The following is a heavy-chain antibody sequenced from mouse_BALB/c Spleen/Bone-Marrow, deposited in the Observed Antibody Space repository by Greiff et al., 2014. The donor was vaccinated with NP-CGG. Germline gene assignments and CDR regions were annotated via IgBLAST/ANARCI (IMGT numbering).Heavy chain of an antibody. CDR1: GFSLTNYG. CDR3: ARITTATGAMDY. V-gene: IGHV2-9*02. Sequence: VMLVESGPGLVAPSQSLSITCTVSGFSLTNYGVHWVRQPPGKGLEWLGVIWADGSTNYNSALMSRLSISKDSSKSQVFFKMNSLQTDDTAMYYCARITTATGAMDYWGQGTSVTVSS. J-gene: IGHJ4*01. D-gene: IGHD1-2*01. CDR2: IWADGST.